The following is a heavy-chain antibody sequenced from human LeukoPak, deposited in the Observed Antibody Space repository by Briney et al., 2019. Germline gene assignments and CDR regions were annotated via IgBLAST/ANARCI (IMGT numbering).Heavy chain of an antibody. CDR2: INPNTGGT. D-gene: IGHD5-12*01. CDR3: ARDLATIDGIAWYYFES. CDR1: GYTFTDHY. Sequence: GASVKVSCKASGYTFTDHYIHWVRQAPGQGFEWMGWINPNTGGTDYAQKFQDRIAISTYTSISTAYMELSRLRSDDTALYYCARDLATIDGIAWYYFESWGQGTLVTVS. J-gene: IGHJ4*02. V-gene: IGHV1-2*02.